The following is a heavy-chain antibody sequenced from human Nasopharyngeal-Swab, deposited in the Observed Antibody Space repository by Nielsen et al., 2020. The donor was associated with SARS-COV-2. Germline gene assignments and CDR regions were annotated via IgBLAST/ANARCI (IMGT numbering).Heavy chain of an antibody. J-gene: IGHJ4*02. CDR3: AKEQYAGSSVDY. V-gene: IGHV3-23*01. CDR2: ISGSGGNT. D-gene: IGHD1-26*01. Sequence: GESLKISCAASGFTFSNYAMNWVRQAPGKGLEWVSAISGSGGNTYYADSVKGRFTISRDNSRNTLYLRMNSLRAEDTAVYYCAKEQYAGSSVDYWGQGTLVTVSS. CDR1: GFTFSNYA.